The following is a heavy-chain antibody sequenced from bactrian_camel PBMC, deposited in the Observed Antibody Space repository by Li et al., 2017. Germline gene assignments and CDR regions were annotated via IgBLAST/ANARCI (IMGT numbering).Heavy chain of an antibody. D-gene: IGHD1*01. CDR3: AIDQRSHIGLANWYKY. V-gene: IGHV3S56*01. CDR1: RVTAANYA. CDR2: IDTDGRT. J-gene: IGHJ4*01. Sequence: QVQLVESGGGAVQAGGSLRLSCPLSRVTAANYAAGWFRRTPKNERAGKEREGVAAIDTDGRTNYAGSVNGRFTISRDSVDNTLYLQMNDLMPEDTAMYYCAIDQRSHIGLANWYKYWGQGTQVTVS.